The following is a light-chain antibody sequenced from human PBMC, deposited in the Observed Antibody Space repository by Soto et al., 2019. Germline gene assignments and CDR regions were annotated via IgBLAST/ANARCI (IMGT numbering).Light chain of an antibody. CDR2: GNS. V-gene: IGLV1-40*01. CDR1: SSNIGAGYD. CDR3: QSYDSSLSGYV. Sequence: QSVLTQPPSVSGAPGQRVTISCTGGSSNIGAGYDVHWYQQLPGTAPKLLIYGNSNRPSGVPDRFSGSKSGTSASLAITGLQAEDEAEYYCQSYDSSLSGYVFGTGTKLTVL. J-gene: IGLJ1*01.